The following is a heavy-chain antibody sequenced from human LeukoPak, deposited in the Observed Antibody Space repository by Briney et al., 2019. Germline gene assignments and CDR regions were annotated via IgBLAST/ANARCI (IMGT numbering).Heavy chain of an antibody. CDR3: ARVTGYVIEDYFDY. V-gene: IGHV4-61*05. CDR2: IYYSGST. Sequence: SETLSPTCTVSGGSISSSSYYWGWIRQPPGKGLEWTGYIYYSGSTNYNPSLKSRVTISVDTSKNQFSLKLRSVTAADTAVYYCARVTGYVIEDYFDYWGQGTLVTVSS. CDR1: GGSISSSSYY. J-gene: IGHJ4*02. D-gene: IGHD3-22*01.